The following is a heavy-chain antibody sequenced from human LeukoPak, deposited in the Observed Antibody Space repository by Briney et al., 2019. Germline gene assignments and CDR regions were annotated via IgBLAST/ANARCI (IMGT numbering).Heavy chain of an antibody. V-gene: IGHV1-2*04. Sequence: ASVKVSCKASGYTFTGYYMHWVRQAPGQGLEWMGWINPNSGGINYAQKFQGWVTMTRDTSISTAYMELSRLRSDDTAVYYCATGTTGTTRDAFDIWGQGTMVTVSS. D-gene: IGHD1-1*01. J-gene: IGHJ3*02. CDR2: INPNSGGI. CDR3: ATGTTGTTRDAFDI. CDR1: GYTFTGYY.